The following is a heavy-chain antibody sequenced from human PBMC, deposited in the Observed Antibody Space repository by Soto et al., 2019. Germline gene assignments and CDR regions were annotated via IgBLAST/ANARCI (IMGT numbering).Heavy chain of an antibody. D-gene: IGHD2-15*01. CDR1: GYTFTTYG. V-gene: IGHV1-18*01. CDR3: ARGDIVVVIAAFDY. CDR2: ISAYNGNT. J-gene: IGHJ4*02. Sequence: QVQLVQSGDEVREPGASVKVSCKASGYTFTTYGINWVRQAPGQGLEWMGWISAYNGNTNYAQKLQGRVTMTTDTSTSKAYMELRSLRSDDTAVYYCARGDIVVVIAAFDYWGQGTLVTVSS.